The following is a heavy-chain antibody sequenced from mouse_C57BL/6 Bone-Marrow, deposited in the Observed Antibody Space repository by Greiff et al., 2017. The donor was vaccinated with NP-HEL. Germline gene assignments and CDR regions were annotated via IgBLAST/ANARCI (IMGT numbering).Heavy chain of an antibody. CDR3: ARKNGNFYDY. V-gene: IGHV1-64*01. CDR2: IHPNSGST. Sequence: VQLQQPGAELVKPGASVTLSCKASGYTFTSYWMHWVKQRPGQGLEWIGMIHPNSGSTNYNEKFKSKATLTVDKSSSTAYMQLSSLTSEDSAVYYCARKNGNFYDYWGQGTTLTVSS. J-gene: IGHJ2*01. CDR1: GYTFTSYW. D-gene: IGHD2-1*01.